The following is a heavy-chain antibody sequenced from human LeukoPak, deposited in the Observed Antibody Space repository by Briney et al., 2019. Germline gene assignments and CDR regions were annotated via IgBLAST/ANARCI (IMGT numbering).Heavy chain of an antibody. Sequence: GGSLRLSCAASGFTFSSYSMNWVRQAPGKGLEWVSSISSSSSYIYYADSVKGRFTISRDNSKNTLYQQMNSLRAEDTAVYYCAKTPTVAATGEVDYWGQGTLVTVSS. J-gene: IGHJ4*02. V-gene: IGHV3-21*04. CDR2: ISSSSSYI. CDR3: AKTPTVAATGEVDY. CDR1: GFTFSSYS. D-gene: IGHD6-19*01.